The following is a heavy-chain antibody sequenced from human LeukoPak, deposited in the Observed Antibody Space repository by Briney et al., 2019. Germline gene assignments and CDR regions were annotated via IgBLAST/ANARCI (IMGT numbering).Heavy chain of an antibody. V-gene: IGHV3-66*01. D-gene: IGHD5-18*01. CDR2: IYIGGTT. J-gene: IGHJ6*02. CDR3: AREGGYSYDPYYYGLDV. Sequence: PGGSLRLSCSASGFTVSSNYMCWVRQAPGKGLECVSVIYIGGTTYSADSVKGRFTISRDNSKNTLYLQMNSLRAEDTAVYYCAREGGYSYDPYYYGLDVWGQGTTVTVSS. CDR1: GFTVSSNY.